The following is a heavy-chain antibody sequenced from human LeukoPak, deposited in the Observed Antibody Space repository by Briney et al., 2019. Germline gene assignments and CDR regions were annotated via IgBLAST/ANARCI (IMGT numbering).Heavy chain of an antibody. J-gene: IGHJ4*02. Sequence: GGPLRLSCAASGFTFSSYEMNWVPQAPGKGLGWVSYISSIGSTIYYADSVKGRFTISRDNAKNSLYLQMNSLRAEDTAVYYCARVSWIQPEVDYWGQGTLVTVSS. CDR1: GFTFSSYE. V-gene: IGHV3-48*03. CDR2: ISSIGSTI. CDR3: ARVSWIQPEVDY. D-gene: IGHD5-18*01.